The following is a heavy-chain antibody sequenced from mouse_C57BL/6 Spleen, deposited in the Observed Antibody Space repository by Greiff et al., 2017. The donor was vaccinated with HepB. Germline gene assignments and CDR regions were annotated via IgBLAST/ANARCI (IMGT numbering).Heavy chain of an antibody. Sequence: VQLQQSGAELVMPGASVKLSCKASGYTFTSYWMHWVKQRPGQGLEWIGEIDPSDSYTNYNQKFKGKSTLTVDKSSSTAYMQLSSLTSEDSAVYYCARTYDYDPYYFDYWGQSTTLTVSS. CDR1: GYTFTSYW. CDR3: ARTYDYDPYYFDY. CDR2: IDPSDSYT. D-gene: IGHD2-4*01. J-gene: IGHJ2*01. V-gene: IGHV1-69*01.